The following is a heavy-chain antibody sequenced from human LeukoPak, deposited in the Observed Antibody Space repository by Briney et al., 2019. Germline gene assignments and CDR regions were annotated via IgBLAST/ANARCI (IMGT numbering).Heavy chain of an antibody. CDR2: INHSGST. J-gene: IGHJ4*02. D-gene: IGHD3-10*01. Sequence: SETLSLTCAVYGGSFSGYYWSWIRQPPGKGLEWIGEINHSGSTNYNPSLKSRVTISVDTSKNQFSLKLSSVTAADTAVYYCASWYYGSGGGSHDYWGQGTLVTVSS. CDR3: ASWYYGSGGGSHDY. V-gene: IGHV4-34*01. CDR1: GGSFSGYY.